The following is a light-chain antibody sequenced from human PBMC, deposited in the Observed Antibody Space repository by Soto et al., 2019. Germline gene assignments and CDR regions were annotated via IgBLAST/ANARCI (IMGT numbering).Light chain of an antibody. J-gene: IGKJ4*01. Sequence: DIQMTQSPSTLSASVGDRVTITCRASQSISSWLAWYQQKPGKAPKLLIYKASSLQSGVPSRFSGSGSGTEFTLTIGGLQPDDFAAYYCQQYNNYPLTFGGGTKVDSK. CDR1: QSISSW. CDR2: KAS. CDR3: QQYNNYPLT. V-gene: IGKV1-5*03.